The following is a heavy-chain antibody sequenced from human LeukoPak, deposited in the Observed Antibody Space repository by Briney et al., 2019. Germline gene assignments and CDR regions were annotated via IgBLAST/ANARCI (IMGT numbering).Heavy chain of an antibody. CDR1: GFNISDFW. CDR2: IKEDGTEK. V-gene: IGHV3-7*03. J-gene: IGHJ6*02. Sequence: PEGSLRLSCAASGFNISDFWMTWVRQAPGKGLEWVANIKEDGTEKHLVDSVKGRFTISRDNTKNLLYLQMNSLRPDDSAVYYCVKDLGSAITSALALDVWGQGTTVTVSS. D-gene: IGHD2-15*01. CDR3: VKDLGSAITSALALDV.